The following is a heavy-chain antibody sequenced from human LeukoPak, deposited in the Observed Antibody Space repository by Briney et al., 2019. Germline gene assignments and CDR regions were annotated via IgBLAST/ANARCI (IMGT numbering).Heavy chain of an antibody. CDR2: LFSGGST. J-gene: IGHJ3*02. CDR1: GFTVSGNY. D-gene: IGHD1-14*01. V-gene: IGHV3-53*01. Sequence: PGGSLRLSCAASGFTVSGNYMSWVRQAPGKGLEWLAVLFSGGSTYYADSVKGRFIISRDNSKNTLYLQMNSLRAEDTAVYYCARGRGTYRNTFDIWGQGTMVTVSS. CDR3: ARGRGTYRNTFDI.